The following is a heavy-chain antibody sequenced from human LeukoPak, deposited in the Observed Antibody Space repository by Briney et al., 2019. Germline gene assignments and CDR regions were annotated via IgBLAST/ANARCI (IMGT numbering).Heavy chain of an antibody. Sequence: SGTLSLTCAVSGGSISSSNWWSWVRQPPGKGLEWIGEIYHSGSTNYNPSLKSRVTISVDKSKNQFSLKLSSVTAADTAVYYCARTGGGYYDSSGSPYWGQGTLVTVSS. V-gene: IGHV4-4*02. CDR3: ARTGGGYYDSSGSPY. CDR2: IYHSGST. D-gene: IGHD3-22*01. J-gene: IGHJ4*02. CDR1: GGSISSSNW.